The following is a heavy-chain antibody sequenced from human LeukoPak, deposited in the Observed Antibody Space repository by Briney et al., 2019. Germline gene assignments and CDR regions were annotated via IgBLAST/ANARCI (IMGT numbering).Heavy chain of an antibody. V-gene: IGHV3-7*02. J-gene: IGHJ3*02. Sequence: GGSLRLSCAASGFTFSDYWMSWVRQAPGKGLEWVANIKQDGSEKYYVDSVKGRHTISRDNSKNTLYLQMNSLRAEDTAVYYCVFEGRADAFDIWGQGTMVTVSP. CDR2: IKQDGSEK. CDR3: VFEGRADAFDI. CDR1: GFTFSDYW. D-gene: IGHD3-10*01.